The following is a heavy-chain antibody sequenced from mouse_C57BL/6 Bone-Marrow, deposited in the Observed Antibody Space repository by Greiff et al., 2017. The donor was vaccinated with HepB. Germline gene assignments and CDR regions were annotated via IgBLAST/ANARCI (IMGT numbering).Heavy chain of an antibody. CDR3: ARYYGSSVLFDY. CDR2: IDPSDSYT. J-gene: IGHJ2*01. V-gene: IGHV1-69*01. D-gene: IGHD1-1*01. Sequence: QVQLQQPGAELVMPGASVKLSCKASGYTFTSYWMHWVKQRPGQGLEWIGEIDPSDSYTNYNQKFKGKSTLTVDKSSSTAYMQLSSLTSEDSAVYYCARYYGSSVLFDYWGQGTTLTVSS. CDR1: GYTFTSYW.